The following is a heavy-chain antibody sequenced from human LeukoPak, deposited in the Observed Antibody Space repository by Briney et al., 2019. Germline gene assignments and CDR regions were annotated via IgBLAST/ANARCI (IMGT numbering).Heavy chain of an antibody. V-gene: IGHV3-23*01. CDR2: ISGSGGST. D-gene: IGHD3-3*01. CDR1: GFTFSSYA. J-gene: IGHJ6*03. Sequence: GGSLRLSCAASGFTFSSYAMSWVRQAPGKGLEWVSAISGSGGSTYYADSVKGRFTISRDNSKNTLYLQMNSLRAEDTAVYYCAKDSPFDYDFLSGYSGMDVWGKGTTVTVSS. CDR3: AKDSPFDYDFLSGYSGMDV.